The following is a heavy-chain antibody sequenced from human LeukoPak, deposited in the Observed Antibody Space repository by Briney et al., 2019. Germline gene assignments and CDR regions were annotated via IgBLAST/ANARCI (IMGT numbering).Heavy chain of an antibody. Sequence: SETLSLTCTVSGGSINSYYWSWIWQPPGKGLEWIGYIYYSGSTNYNSSLKSRVTISVDTSNNKFSLKLTSLTAADTAVYYCVRHLSAGRPAFDIWGQGTMVTVSS. CDR2: IYYSGST. V-gene: IGHV4-59*08. CDR1: GGSINSYY. CDR3: VRHLSAGRPAFDI. D-gene: IGHD2-15*01. J-gene: IGHJ3*02.